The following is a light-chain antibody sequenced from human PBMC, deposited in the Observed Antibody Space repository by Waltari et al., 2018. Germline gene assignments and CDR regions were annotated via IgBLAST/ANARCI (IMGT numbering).Light chain of an antibody. J-gene: IGLJ2*01. CDR1: RGHVGGYEN. V-gene: IGLV2-8*01. CDR2: EVS. Sequence: QSAMARPPSAAGSPGQSVTSSCPGNRGHVGGYENVSWFQQHPDKAPELMIYEVSKRPSGVPDRFSGSKSGNTATLTVSGLQAEDEADYYCSSSAGSKTLIFGGGTKLTVL. CDR3: SSSAGSKTLI.